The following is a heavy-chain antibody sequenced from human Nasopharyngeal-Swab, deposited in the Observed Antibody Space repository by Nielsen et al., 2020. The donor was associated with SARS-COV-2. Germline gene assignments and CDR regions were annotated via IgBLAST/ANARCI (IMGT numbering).Heavy chain of an antibody. Sequence: SETLSLTCTVSGGSISSYYWSWIRQPPGKGLKWIGYIYYSGSTNYNPSLKSRVTISVDTSKNQFSLKLSSVTAADTAVYYCAREVTNYGMDVWGQGTTVTVSS. CDR1: GGSISSYY. D-gene: IGHD4-17*01. CDR2: IYYSGST. J-gene: IGHJ6*02. CDR3: AREVTNYGMDV. V-gene: IGHV4-59*01.